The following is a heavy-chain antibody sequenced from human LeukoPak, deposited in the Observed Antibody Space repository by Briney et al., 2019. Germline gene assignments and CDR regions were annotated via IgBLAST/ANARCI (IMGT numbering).Heavy chain of an antibody. CDR3: AKDLPSSTSFDY. CDR1: GFTFSSYG. J-gene: IGHJ4*02. D-gene: IGHD2-2*01. V-gene: IGHV3-23*01. Sequence: PGESLRLSCAASGFTFSSYGMHWVRQAPGKGLEWVSAISGRAISTNYADFYADYVKGRFTISRDNSKNTLYLQMNSLRAEDTAVYYGAKDLPSSTSFDYWGQGTLVTVSS. CDR2: ISGRAIST.